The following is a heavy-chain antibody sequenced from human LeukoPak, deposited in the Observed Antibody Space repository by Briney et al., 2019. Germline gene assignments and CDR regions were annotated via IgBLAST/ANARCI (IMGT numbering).Heavy chain of an antibody. CDR3: ARALTTTMAPG. CDR2: ISSSGSTI. D-gene: IGHD5-18*01. J-gene: IGHJ4*02. CDR1: GFTFSSYE. V-gene: IGHV3-48*03. Sequence: PGGSLRLSCAASGFTFSSYEMNWVRQAPGKGLEWVSYISSSGSTIYYADSVKSRFTISRDNAKNSLYLQMNSLRADDTAVYYCARALTTTMAPGGGQGTLVTVSS.